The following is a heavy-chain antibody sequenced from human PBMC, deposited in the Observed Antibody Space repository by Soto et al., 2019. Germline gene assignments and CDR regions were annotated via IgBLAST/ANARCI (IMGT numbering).Heavy chain of an antibody. CDR1: GYTFNGYY. CDR2: INPISGGT. Sequence: ASVKVSCKAPGYTFNGYYIHWVRQAPGQGLEWMGWINPISGGTNYAQKFQGRVTMTRDTSIATVYMDLSRLKTDDTAVYYCARNYYDSSDRDYLDYWGQGTLVTVSS. D-gene: IGHD3-22*01. J-gene: IGHJ4*02. V-gene: IGHV1-2*02. CDR3: ARNYYDSSDRDYLDY.